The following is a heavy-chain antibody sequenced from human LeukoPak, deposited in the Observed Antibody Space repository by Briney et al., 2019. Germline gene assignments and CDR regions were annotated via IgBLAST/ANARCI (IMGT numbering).Heavy chain of an antibody. CDR2: IYSGGST. V-gene: IGHV3-66*01. Sequence: PGGSLRLSCAASGFTVSSNYMSWVRQAPGKGLEWVSVIYSGGSTYYADSVKGRFTISRDNSKNTLSLQVNTLRAEDTAVYYCARASGIYGSGWYFDYWGQGTLVTVSS. J-gene: IGHJ4*02. CDR1: GFTVSSNY. CDR3: ARASGIYGSGWYFDY. D-gene: IGHD6-19*01.